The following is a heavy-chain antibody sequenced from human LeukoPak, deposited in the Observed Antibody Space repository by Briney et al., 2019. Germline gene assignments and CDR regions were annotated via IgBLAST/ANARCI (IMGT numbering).Heavy chain of an antibody. CDR1: GFTFSSYW. CDR2: IKQDGSEK. D-gene: IGHD3-9*01. J-gene: IGHJ3*02. CDR3: ARDLRSFDWPYLEQGAFDI. V-gene: IGHV3-7*03. Sequence: GGSLRLSCAASGFTFSSYWMSWVRQAPGKGLEWVANIKQDGSEKYYVDAVKGRFTISRDNAKNSLYLQMNSLRAEDTAVYYCARDLRSFDWPYLEQGAFDIWGQGTMVTVSS.